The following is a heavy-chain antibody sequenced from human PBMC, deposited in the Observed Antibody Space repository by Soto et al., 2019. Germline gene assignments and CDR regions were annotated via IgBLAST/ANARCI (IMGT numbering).Heavy chain of an antibody. V-gene: IGHV4-30-4*01. Sequence: SETLSLTCTVSGGSISSGDYYWSWIRQSPGKGLEWIGYIYYSGSTYYNPSLKSRVTISVDTSKNQFSLKLSSVTAADTAVYYCARDGGFYYGMDVWGQGTTVTVSS. J-gene: IGHJ6*02. CDR1: GGSISSGDYY. CDR3: ARDGGFYYGMDV. CDR2: IYYSGST. D-gene: IGHD3-3*01.